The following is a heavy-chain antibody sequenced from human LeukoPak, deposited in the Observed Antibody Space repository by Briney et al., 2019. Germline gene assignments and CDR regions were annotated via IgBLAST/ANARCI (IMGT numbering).Heavy chain of an antibody. J-gene: IGHJ4*02. CDR2: ISYDGSNK. Sequence: GSLRLSCAASGFTFSSYAMHWVRQAPGKGLEWVAVISYDGSNKYYADSVKGRFTISRDNSKNTLYLQMNSLRAEDTAVYYCARESQWLANLFDYWGQGTLVTVSS. V-gene: IGHV3-30*04. D-gene: IGHD6-19*01. CDR1: GFTFSSYA. CDR3: ARESQWLANLFDY.